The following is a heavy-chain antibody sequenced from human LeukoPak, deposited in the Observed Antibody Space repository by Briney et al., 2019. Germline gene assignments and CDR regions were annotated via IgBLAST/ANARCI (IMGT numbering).Heavy chain of an antibody. Sequence: GGSLRLSCAASGFTFSSYAMSWVRQAPGKGLEWVSAISGSGGSTYYADSVKGRFTISRDNSKNTPYLQMNSLRAEDPAGYYCAKGDCSGGSCYRGTGAFDIWGQGTMVTVSS. V-gene: IGHV3-23*01. CDR1: GFTFSSYA. D-gene: IGHD2-15*01. CDR3: AKGDCSGGSCYRGTGAFDI. J-gene: IGHJ3*02. CDR2: ISGSGGST.